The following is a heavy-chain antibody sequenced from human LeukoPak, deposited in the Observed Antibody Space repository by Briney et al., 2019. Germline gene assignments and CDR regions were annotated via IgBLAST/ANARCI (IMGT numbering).Heavy chain of an antibody. V-gene: IGHV3-23*01. Sequence: GGSLRLSCTASGFTFSSYGMSWVRQAPGQGLEWVSAISGSGGSTYYADSVKGRFTISRDNSKNTLYLQMNSLRAEDTAVYYCAKDRLGHGEYYFDYWGQGTLVTVSS. CDR3: AKDRLGHGEYYFDY. J-gene: IGHJ4*02. D-gene: IGHD3-16*01. CDR2: ISGSGGST. CDR1: GFTFSSYG.